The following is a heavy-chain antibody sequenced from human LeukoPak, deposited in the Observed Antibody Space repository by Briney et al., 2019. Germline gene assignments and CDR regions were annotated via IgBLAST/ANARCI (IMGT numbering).Heavy chain of an antibody. Sequence: GGSLRLSCAASGFTFGNAWMSWVRQAPGKGLEWVGRIKSKTDGGTTDYAAPVKGRFTISRDDSKNTLYLQINSLKTEDTAVYYCTTGAGYYLYYYYGMDVWGKGTTVTVSS. J-gene: IGHJ6*04. CDR3: TTGAGYYLYYYYGMDV. CDR1: GFTFGNAW. D-gene: IGHD3-3*01. V-gene: IGHV3-15*01. CDR2: IKSKTDGGTT.